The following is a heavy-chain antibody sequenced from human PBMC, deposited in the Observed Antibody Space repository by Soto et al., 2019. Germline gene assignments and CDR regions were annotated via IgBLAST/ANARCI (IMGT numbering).Heavy chain of an antibody. V-gene: IGHV3-66*04. Sequence: PGGSLRLSCAASGFTVSSNYMSWVRQAPGKGLEWGSIIYSGGSTYYADSVKGRFTLSRDNSKNTLYLQMNSLRGEDTAVYYCARLNYSYFAMDVWGQGTTVTVSS. CDR2: IYSGGST. CDR1: GFTVSSNY. CDR3: ARLNYSYFAMDV. J-gene: IGHJ6*02.